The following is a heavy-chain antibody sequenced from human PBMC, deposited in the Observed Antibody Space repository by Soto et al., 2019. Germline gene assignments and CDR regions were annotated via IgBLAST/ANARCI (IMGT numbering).Heavy chain of an antibody. CDR3: ARYPSRIGLVIYFGY. J-gene: IGHJ4*02. CDR1: GFTVSSNY. D-gene: IGHD3-3*01. CDR2: IYSGGST. Sequence: GSLRLSCAASGFTVSSNYMSWVRQAPGEGLEWGSVIYSGGSTYYADSVKGRFTISRDNSKNTLYLQMNSLRAEDTAVYYCARYPSRIGLVIYFGYWGKGIPVT. V-gene: IGHV3-53*05.